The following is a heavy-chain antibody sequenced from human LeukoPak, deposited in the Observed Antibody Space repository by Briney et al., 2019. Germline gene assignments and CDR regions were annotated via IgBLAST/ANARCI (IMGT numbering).Heavy chain of an antibody. J-gene: IGHJ4*02. CDR3: TRGPGYDYVWGTYRADY. D-gene: IGHD3-16*02. Sequence: GGSLRLSCAASGFIFYSYAMHWVRQAPGRGLEYVSAITSSGSSTFYANSVKGRFTISRDNSKNTLYLQMGSLRPDDMAVYYCTRGPGYDYVWGTYRADYWGQGILVTVSS. V-gene: IGHV3-64*01. CDR2: ITSSGSST. CDR1: GFIFYSYA.